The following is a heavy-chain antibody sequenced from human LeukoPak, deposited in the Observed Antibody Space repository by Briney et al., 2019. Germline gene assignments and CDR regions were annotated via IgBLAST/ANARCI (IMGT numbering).Heavy chain of an antibody. CDR1: GGSISSGGYY. J-gene: IGHJ4*02. CDR2: IYYSGST. Sequence: SETLSLTCTVSGGSISSGGYYWSWIRQHPGKGLEWIGYIYYSGSTYYNPSLKSRVTISVDTSKNQFSLKLSSVTAADTAVYYCAREPIAAAGHFDHWGQGTLVTVSS. CDR3: AREPIAAAGHFDH. V-gene: IGHV4-31*03. D-gene: IGHD6-13*01.